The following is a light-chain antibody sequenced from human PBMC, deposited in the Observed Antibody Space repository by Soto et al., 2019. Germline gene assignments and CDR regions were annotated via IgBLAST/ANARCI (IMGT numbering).Light chain of an antibody. V-gene: IGKV2-28*01. CDR2: LGS. CDR1: QSLLHSNGYNY. J-gene: IGKJ2*01. Sequence: DIVMTQSPLSLPVTPGEPASISCRSSQSLLHSNGYNYLDWYPQKPGQSPQLLIYLGSNRASGVPDRVSGSEAGTDFTLKISRVEAEGVGVYYCMQALQTPYTFGQGTKVDIK. CDR3: MQALQTPYT.